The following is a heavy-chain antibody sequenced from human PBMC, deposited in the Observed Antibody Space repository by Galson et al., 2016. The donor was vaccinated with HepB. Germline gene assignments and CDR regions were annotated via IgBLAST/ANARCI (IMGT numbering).Heavy chain of an antibody. Sequence: SVKVSCKASGYIFSNYGMSWVRQAPGQGLEWMGWISVSKGYTNYSQKFQGRVTMTTDTSSSTAYMELRSLRSDDTAVYYCARDGFDWLLSYGMDVWGQGTTVTVSS. CDR1: GYIFSNYG. D-gene: IGHD3-9*01. CDR3: ARDGFDWLLSYGMDV. CDR2: ISVSKGYT. V-gene: IGHV1-18*01. J-gene: IGHJ6*02.